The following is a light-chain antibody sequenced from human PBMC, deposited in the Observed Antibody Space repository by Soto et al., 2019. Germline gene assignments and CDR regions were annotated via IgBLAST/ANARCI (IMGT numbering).Light chain of an antibody. CDR1: QSISSW. Sequence: DIQMTQSPSSLSASVGDRVTITCRASQSISSWLAWYQQKPGKAPKLLIFDAFSLESGVPSRFSGSGSGTEFTLTISSLQPDDFAVYYCQQRRSWPPTITFGQGTRLEIK. CDR2: DAF. CDR3: QQRRSWPPTIT. J-gene: IGKJ5*01. V-gene: IGKV1-5*01.